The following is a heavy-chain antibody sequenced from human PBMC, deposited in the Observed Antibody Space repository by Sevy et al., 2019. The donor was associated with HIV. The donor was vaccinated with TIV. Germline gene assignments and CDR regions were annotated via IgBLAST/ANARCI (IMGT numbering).Heavy chain of an antibody. CDR3: ARSDKGGLIDY. CDR2: ISYDGSNK. V-gene: IGHV3-30*04. CDR1: GFTFSSHA. D-gene: IGHD3-16*01. Sequence: GGSLRLSCAASGFTFSSHAMHWVRQAPGKGLEWVAVISYDGSNKYYADSVKGRFTISRDNSKNTLYLQMNSLRAEDTAVYYCARSDKGGLIDYWGQGTLVTVSS. J-gene: IGHJ4*02.